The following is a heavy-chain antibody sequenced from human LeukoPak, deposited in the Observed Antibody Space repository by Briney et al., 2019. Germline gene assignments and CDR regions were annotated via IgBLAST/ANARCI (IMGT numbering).Heavy chain of an antibody. J-gene: IGHJ4*02. CDR1: EFTFSNYG. Sequence: GGSLRLSCAPSEFTFSNYGIHWVRQAPGKGLEWVAVISYDGSNKYYADSVKGRFTISRDNSKNTLYLQMNSLRAEDTAVYYCARGSGYSYAFTGRERTKSRLDYWGQGTLVTVSS. CDR2: ISYDGSNK. D-gene: IGHD5-18*01. CDR3: ARGSGYSYAFTGRERTKSRLDY. V-gene: IGHV3-30*03.